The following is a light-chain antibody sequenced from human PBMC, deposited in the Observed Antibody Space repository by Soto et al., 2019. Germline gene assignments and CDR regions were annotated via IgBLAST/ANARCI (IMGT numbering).Light chain of an antibody. CDR1: SSDVGGYNL. Sequence: QSVLTQPASVSGSPGQSITIYCTGTSSDVGGYNLVSWYQHHPGKAPKVMIYEDSERPSGVSNRFSGSKSGNTASLTISGLQAEDEADYYCCSYAGPYTGVFGGGTKLTVL. CDR3: CSYAGPYTGV. J-gene: IGLJ3*02. CDR2: EDS. V-gene: IGLV2-23*01.